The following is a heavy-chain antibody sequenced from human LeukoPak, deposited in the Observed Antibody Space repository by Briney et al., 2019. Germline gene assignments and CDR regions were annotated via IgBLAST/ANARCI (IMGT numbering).Heavy chain of an antibody. CDR3: ARVYGQWLVRGYFQH. CDR1: GGSFSGYY. D-gene: IGHD6-19*01. J-gene: IGHJ1*01. V-gene: IGHV4-34*01. Sequence: SETLSLTCAVYGGSFSGYYWSWIRQPPGKGLEWIGEINHSGSTNHNPSLKSRVTISVDTSKNQFSLKLSSVTAADTAVYYCARVYGQWLVRGYFQHWGQGTLVTVSS. CDR2: INHSGST.